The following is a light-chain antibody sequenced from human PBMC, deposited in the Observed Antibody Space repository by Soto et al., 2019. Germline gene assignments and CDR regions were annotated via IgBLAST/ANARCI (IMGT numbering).Light chain of an antibody. V-gene: IGKV3-15*01. Sequence: EVVMTQSPATLSVSPGERATLSCRASQSVGSSVAWYQHKPGQAPRLLIFGASSRATGIPTRFSGSRSGTDFTLTIRSMQSEDFADKNCKQYKNWPTRTFGQGTKVEIK. J-gene: IGKJ1*01. CDR3: KQYKNWPTRT. CDR2: GAS. CDR1: QSVGSS.